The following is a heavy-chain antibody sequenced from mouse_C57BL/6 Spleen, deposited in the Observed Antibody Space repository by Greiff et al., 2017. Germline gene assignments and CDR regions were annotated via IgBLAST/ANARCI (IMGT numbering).Heavy chain of an antibody. D-gene: IGHD2-5*01. V-gene: IGHV14-4*01. CDR1: GFNIKDDY. CDR3: TSYYSNYRGDLDY. J-gene: IGHJ4*01. CDR2: IDPENGDT. Sequence: EVQRVESGAELVRPGASVKLSCTASGFNIKDDYMHWVKQRPEQGLEWIGWIDPENGDTEYASKFQGKATITADTSSNTAYLQLSSLTSEDTAVYYCTSYYSNYRGDLDYWGQGTSVTVSS.